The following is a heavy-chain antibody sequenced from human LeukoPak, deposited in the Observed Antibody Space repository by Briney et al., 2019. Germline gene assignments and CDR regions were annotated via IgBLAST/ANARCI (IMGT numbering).Heavy chain of an antibody. V-gene: IGHV1-8*03. D-gene: IGHD5-18*01. CDR3: ARDNYLVGYSYGTYYYYMDV. CDR1: GYTFTSYD. CDR2: MNPNSGNT. Sequence: ASVKVSCKASGYTFTSYDINRVRQAPGQGLEWMGWMNPNSGNTGYAQKFQGRVTITRNTSISTAYMELSSLRSEDTAVYYCARDNYLVGYSYGTYYYYMDVWGKGTTVTVSS. J-gene: IGHJ6*03.